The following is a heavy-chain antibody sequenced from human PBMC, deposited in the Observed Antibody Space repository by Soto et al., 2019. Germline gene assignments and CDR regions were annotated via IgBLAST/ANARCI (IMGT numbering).Heavy chain of an antibody. CDR3: AGDGPPFNY. CDR1: GSSVTSGSYY. Sequence: SETLSLTCTVSGSSVTSGSYYWSWIRQPPGKGLEWIGYVYYTGSTNYNSPLKSRVTISADKSKNQFSLKLTSVTAADTAVYYCAGDGPPFNYWGQGTLVTVSS. CDR2: VYYTGST. V-gene: IGHV4-61*01. J-gene: IGHJ4*02.